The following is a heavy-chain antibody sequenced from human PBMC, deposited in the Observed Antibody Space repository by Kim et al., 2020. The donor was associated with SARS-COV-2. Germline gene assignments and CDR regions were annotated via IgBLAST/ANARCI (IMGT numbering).Heavy chain of an antibody. V-gene: IGHV4-34*01. CDR1: GGSFSGYY. CDR3: ARALYYYGSGSYYYFDY. Sequence: SETLSLTCAVYGGSFSGYYWSWIRQPPGKGLEWIGEINHSGSTNYNPSLKSRVTISVDTSKNQFSLKLSSVTAADTAVYYCARALYYYGSGSYYYFDYWGQGTLVTVSS. J-gene: IGHJ4*02. D-gene: IGHD3-10*01. CDR2: INHSGST.